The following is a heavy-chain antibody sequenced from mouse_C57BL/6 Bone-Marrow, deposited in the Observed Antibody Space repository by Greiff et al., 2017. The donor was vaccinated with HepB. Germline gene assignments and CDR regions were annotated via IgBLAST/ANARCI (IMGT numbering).Heavy chain of an antibody. CDR2: IYPGDGDT. Sequence: VMLVESGPELVKPGASVKISCKASGYAFSSSWMNWVKQRPGKGLEWIGRIYPGDGDTNYNGKFKGKATLTADKSSSTAYMQLSSLTSEDSAVYFCARSLLLLRNYYAMDYWGQGTSVTVSS. D-gene: IGHD1-1*01. CDR3: ARSLLLLRNYYAMDY. V-gene: IGHV1-82*01. J-gene: IGHJ4*01. CDR1: GYAFSSSW.